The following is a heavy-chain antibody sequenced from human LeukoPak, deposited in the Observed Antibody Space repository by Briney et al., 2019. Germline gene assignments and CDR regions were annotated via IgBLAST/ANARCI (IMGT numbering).Heavy chain of an antibody. V-gene: IGHV3-30*02. CDR3: AKSKQQLVDYHYYGMDV. CDR1: GFTFSSYG. Sequence: GGSLRLSCAASGFTFSSYGMHWVRQAPGKGLEWVAFIRYDGGNKYYPDSVKGRFTISRDNSKNTLYLQMNSLRAADTAMYYCAKSKQQLVDYHYYGMDVWGQGTTVTVSS. J-gene: IGHJ6*02. CDR2: IRYDGGNK. D-gene: IGHD6-13*01.